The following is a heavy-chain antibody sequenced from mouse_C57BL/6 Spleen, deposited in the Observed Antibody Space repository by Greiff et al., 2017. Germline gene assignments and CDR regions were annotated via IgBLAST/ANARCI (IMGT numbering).Heavy chain of an antibody. D-gene: IGHD2-4*01. V-gene: IGHV5-9*01. CDR2: ISGGGGNT. CDR3: ARQNYDYDNWFAY. Sequence: EVQLVESGGGLVKPGGSLKLSCAASGFTFSSYTMSWVRQTPEKRLEWVATISGGGGNTYYPDSVKGRFTISRDNAKNTLYLQMSSLRSEDTALYYCARQNYDYDNWFAYWGQGTLVTVSA. CDR1: GFTFSSYT. J-gene: IGHJ3*01.